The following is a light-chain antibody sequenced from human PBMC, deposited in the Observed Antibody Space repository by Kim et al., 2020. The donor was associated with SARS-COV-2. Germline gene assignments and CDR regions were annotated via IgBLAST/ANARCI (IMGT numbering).Light chain of an antibody. CDR2: AAS. J-gene: IGKJ3*01. CDR3: QQYYSYPFS. CDR1: QVISSY. Sequence: GDFATLSFRASQVISSYLAGYQQNPGKAPKLLFYAASALQSGVPSSFSGSGSGSDCTLSFSSLQSEDFATYYCQQYYSYPFSFGPGTKVDIK. V-gene: IGKV1-8*01.